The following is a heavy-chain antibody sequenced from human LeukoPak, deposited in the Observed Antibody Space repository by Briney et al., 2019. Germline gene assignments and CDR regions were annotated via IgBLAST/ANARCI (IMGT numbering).Heavy chain of an antibody. D-gene: IGHD5-12*01. Sequence: GGSLRLSCADSGFTFNSYWMGWVRQTPGKGLEWVANIKHDGSEKYYVDSVEGRFTISRDNAENSLFLQMNSLRAEDTAVYYCARDSGHTGYDLLDYWGQGTLVTVSS. V-gene: IGHV3-7*01. CDR2: IKHDGSEK. CDR1: GFTFNSYW. J-gene: IGHJ4*02. CDR3: ARDSGHTGYDLLDY.